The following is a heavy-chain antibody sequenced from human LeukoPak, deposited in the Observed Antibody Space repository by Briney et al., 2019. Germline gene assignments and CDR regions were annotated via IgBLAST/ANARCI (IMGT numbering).Heavy chain of an antibody. V-gene: IGHV1-69*13. Sequence: SVTLSLNSSGATFTCYAISWMRLAPAQGLEWMGGIIPIFGTANDAQKLQGRVTINADESTSTACMELRSLRCEDTAVYYCARGPGGEYMDVWGKGTTVT. CDR3: ARGPGGEYMDV. CDR1: GATFTCYA. CDR2: IIPIFGTA. J-gene: IGHJ6*03. D-gene: IGHD3-16*01.